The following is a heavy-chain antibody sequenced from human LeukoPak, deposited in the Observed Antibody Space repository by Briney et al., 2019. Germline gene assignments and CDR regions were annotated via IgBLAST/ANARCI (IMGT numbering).Heavy chain of an antibody. Sequence: PGGSLRLSCAATGFAFSNSAMTWVRQGPGKGLEWVSGISGIVSGTYYADSVKGRFTISRDNSKNTLYLQMNSLRAEDTAVYYCANWIGSSSRDYWGQGTLVTVSS. D-gene: IGHD6-6*01. CDR2: ISGIVSGT. CDR1: GFAFSNSA. J-gene: IGHJ4*02. CDR3: ANWIGSSSRDY. V-gene: IGHV3-23*01.